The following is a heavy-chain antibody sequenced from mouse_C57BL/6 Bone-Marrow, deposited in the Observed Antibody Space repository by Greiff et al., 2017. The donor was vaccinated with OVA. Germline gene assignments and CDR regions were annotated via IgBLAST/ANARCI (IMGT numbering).Heavy chain of an antibody. CDR1: GFTFSDYY. CDR3: ARDRSLYYFDY. Sequence: EVMLVESEGGLVQPGSSMKLSCTASGFTFSDYYMAWVRQVPEKGLEWVANINYDGSSTYYLDSLKSRFIISRDNATNILYLQMSSLKSEDAATYYCARDRSLYYFDYWGQGTTLTVSS. V-gene: IGHV5-16*01. J-gene: IGHJ2*01. CDR2: INYDGSST.